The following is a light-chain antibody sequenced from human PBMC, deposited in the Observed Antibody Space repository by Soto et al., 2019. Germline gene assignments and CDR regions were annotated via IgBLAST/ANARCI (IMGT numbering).Light chain of an antibody. CDR3: AAWDDSLRGLE. J-gene: IGLJ2*01. Sequence: QSVLTQPPSASGTPGQMVTISCSGSSSNIGSNTVNWYQQLPGMAPKLLIYNNSQRPSGVPDRFSGSQSVTSASLAISGLQSEDEADYYCAAWDDSLRGLEFGGGTKLTVL. V-gene: IGLV1-44*01. CDR1: SSNIGSNT. CDR2: NNS.